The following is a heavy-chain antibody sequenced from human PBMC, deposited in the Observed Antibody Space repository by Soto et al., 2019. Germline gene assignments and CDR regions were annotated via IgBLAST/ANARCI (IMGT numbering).Heavy chain of an antibody. CDR1: EFTFSSYA. CDR2: ISSSGTRT. J-gene: IGHJ5*02. Sequence: QPGGSLRLSCAASEFTFSSYAMSWVRQAPGTGLEWVSAISSSGTRTYYADSVKGRFTISRDNSKNTLSLQMSSLRSEDTAVYYCATGVVVVPAAMLRGFDPWGQGTLVTVSS. D-gene: IGHD2-2*01. V-gene: IGHV3-23*01. CDR3: ATGVVVVPAAMLRGFDP.